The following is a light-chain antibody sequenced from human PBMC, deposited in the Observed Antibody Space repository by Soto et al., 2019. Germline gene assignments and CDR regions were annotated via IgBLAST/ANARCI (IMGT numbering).Light chain of an antibody. CDR1: SSNIGSNT. J-gene: IGLJ2*01. CDR2: TNN. CDR3: AAWDDTLVQVI. V-gene: IGLV1-44*01. Sequence: QSVLTQPPSASETPGQRVTISCSGSSSNIGSNTVNWYQQVPGTAPKLLIHTNNQRPSGVPDRFSGSKSGASASLAISGLQSEDEAYYYCAAWDDTLVQVIFGGGTKLTVL.